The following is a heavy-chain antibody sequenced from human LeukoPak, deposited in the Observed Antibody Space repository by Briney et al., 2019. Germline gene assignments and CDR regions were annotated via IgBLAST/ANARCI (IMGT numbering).Heavy chain of an antibody. V-gene: IGHV3-23*01. CDR3: ARDKIVGATNFDY. CDR1: GFTFSSYA. CDR2: ISGSGGST. J-gene: IGHJ4*02. Sequence: GGSLRLSCAASGFTFSSYAMSWVRQAPGKGLEWVSAISGSGGSTYYADSVKGRFTISRDNSKNTLYLQMNSLTAEDTAVYYCARDKIVGATNFDYWGQGTLVIVSS. D-gene: IGHD1-26*01.